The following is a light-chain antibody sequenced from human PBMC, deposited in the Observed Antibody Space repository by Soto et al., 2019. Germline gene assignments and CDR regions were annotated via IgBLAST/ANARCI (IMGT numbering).Light chain of an antibody. Sequence: QSVLTQPPSTSETPGQRVTISCSGSSSNIGSNTVSWCQQLPGTAPKPLIYNNNQRPSGVPDRFSGSKSGTSASLAISGLQSEDEADYYCAAWDDSLIGYVFGTGTKVTVL. J-gene: IGLJ1*01. CDR3: AAWDDSLIGYV. CDR2: NNN. CDR1: SSNIGSNT. V-gene: IGLV1-44*01.